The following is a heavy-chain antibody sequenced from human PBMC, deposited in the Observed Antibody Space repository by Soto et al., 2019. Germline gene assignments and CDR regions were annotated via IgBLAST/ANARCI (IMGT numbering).Heavy chain of an antibody. CDR3: ARDRGYGTPFDY. V-gene: IGHV3-74*03. Sequence: EVQLVESGGGLVQPGGSLRLSCAASGFTFSSYWIHWVRQAPGKGPVWVSRINNDGSSTMYADSVKGRFTISRDNAKNTLYLQMNSLRAEDTAVYYCARDRGYGTPFDYGGQGTLVTVSS. CDR1: GFTFSSYW. D-gene: IGHD5-12*01. CDR2: INNDGSST. J-gene: IGHJ4*02.